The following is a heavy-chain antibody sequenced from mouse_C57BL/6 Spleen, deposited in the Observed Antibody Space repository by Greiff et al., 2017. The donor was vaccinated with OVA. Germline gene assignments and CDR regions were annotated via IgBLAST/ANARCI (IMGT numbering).Heavy chain of an antibody. Sequence: EPGPGLVKPSQSLSLTCSVTGYSITSGYYWNWIRQFPGNKLEWMGYISYDGSNNYNPSLKNRISITRDTSKNQFFLKLNSVTTEDTAAYYCARGSDTAFAYWGQGTLVTVSA. J-gene: IGHJ3*01. CDR2: ISYDGSN. CDR1: GYSITSGYY. V-gene: IGHV3-6*01. CDR3: ARGSDTAFAY.